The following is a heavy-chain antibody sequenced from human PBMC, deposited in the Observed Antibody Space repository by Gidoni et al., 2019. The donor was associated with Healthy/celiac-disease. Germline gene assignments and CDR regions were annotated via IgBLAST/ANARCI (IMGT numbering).Heavy chain of an antibody. CDR1: VGSISSGSYY. V-gene: IGHV4-61*02. D-gene: IGHD3-16*01. CDR3: ARDQGGSADY. CDR2: IYTSGST. J-gene: IGHJ4*02. Sequence: QVQLQESCPGLVKPSQTLSLTCTVSVGSISSGSYYWSWIRQPAGKGLEWIGRIYTSGSTNYNPSRKSRVTISVDTSKNQCSLKLSSVTDADTAVYDCARDQGGSADYWGQGTLVTVSS.